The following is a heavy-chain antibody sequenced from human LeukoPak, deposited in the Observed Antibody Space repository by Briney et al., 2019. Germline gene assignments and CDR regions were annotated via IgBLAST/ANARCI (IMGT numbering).Heavy chain of an antibody. CDR2: MSPNSGNT. CDR1: GYTFTSYD. CDR3: ARGYRADYYGSGSYYY. V-gene: IGHV1-8*01. Sequence: GASVKVSCKASGYTFTSYDINWVRQATGQGLEWMGWMSPNSGNTGYAQKFQGRVTMTRNTSISTAYMELSSLRSEDTAVYYCARGYRADYYGSGSYYYWGQGTLVTVSS. D-gene: IGHD3-10*01. J-gene: IGHJ4*02.